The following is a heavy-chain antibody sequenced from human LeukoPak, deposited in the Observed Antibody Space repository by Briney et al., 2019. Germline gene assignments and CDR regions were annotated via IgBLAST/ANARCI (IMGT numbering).Heavy chain of an antibody. D-gene: IGHD3-22*01. V-gene: IGHV4-4*07. CDR2: LYTSGST. Sequence: QASETLSLTCTVSGGSISSHYWSWIRQPAGKGLEWLGRLYTSGSTNYNPSLKSRVTLSVDTSKNQFSLKMSSVTAADTAVYYCARDLRRSSSSGSYYYYMDVWGKGTTVTVSS. CDR3: ARDLRRSSSSGSYYYYMDV. J-gene: IGHJ6*03. CDR1: GGSISSHY.